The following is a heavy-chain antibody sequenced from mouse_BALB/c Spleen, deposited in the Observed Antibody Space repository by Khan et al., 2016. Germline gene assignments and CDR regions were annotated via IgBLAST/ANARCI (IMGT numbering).Heavy chain of an antibody. V-gene: IGHV1S81*02. CDR1: GYTFTSYY. J-gene: IGHJ2*01. CDR3: TRGYRYAYFDY. D-gene: IGHD2-14*01. Sequence: QVQLQQSGAELVKPGASVKLSCKASGYTFTSYYMYWVKQRPGQGLEWIGEINPSNGGTNFNEKFKSKATLTVDKSSSTAYMQLSSLTSEDSAVYYCTRGYRYAYFDYWGQGTTLTVSS. CDR2: INPSNGGT.